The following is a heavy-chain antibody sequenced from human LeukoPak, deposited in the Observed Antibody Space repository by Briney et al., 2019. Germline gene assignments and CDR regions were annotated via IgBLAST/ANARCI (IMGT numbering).Heavy chain of an antibody. J-gene: IGHJ4*02. D-gene: IGHD3/OR15-3a*01. CDR2: ISWNSGSI. Sequence: GGSLRLSCAASGFTFDDYAMHWVRQAPGKGLEWVSGISWNSGSIGYADSVKGRFTISGDNAENSLYLQINSLRVDDTALYFCARSWPPRDWDQNYFDYWGQGTLVTVSS. V-gene: IGHV3-9*01. CDR3: ARSWPPRDWDQNYFDY. CDR1: GFTFDDYA.